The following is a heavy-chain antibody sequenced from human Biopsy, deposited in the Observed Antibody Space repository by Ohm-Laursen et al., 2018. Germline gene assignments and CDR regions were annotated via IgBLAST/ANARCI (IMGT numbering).Heavy chain of an antibody. CDR2: IDWDDAK. Sequence: PTQTLTLTSTLSGFSLNTRGMSVTWIRQPPGKALEWLARIDWDDAKFYNGSLKIRLTISKDTSENHVVLTLSDVDPVDTATYYCARIPILVVPAAIVYRHRRHLQGLDVWGQGTTVIVSS. CDR1: GFSLNTRGMS. D-gene: IGHD2-2*02. J-gene: IGHJ6*02. CDR3: ARIPILVVPAAIVYRHRRHLQGLDV. V-gene: IGHV2-70*16.